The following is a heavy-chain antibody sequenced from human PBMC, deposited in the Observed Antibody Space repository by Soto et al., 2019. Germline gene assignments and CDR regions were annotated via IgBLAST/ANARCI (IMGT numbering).Heavy chain of an antibody. CDR3: ARQQWLVLNAFDI. J-gene: IGHJ3*02. CDR2: IYYSGST. D-gene: IGHD6-19*01. V-gene: IGHV4-59*01. CDR1: GGSISSYY. Sequence: QVQLQESGPGLVKPSETLSLTCTVSGGSISSYYWSWIRQPPGKGLEWIGYIYYSGSTNYNPSLKSRVTITVDTSKNQFSLKLSSVTAADTAVYYCARQQWLVLNAFDIWGQGTMVTVSS.